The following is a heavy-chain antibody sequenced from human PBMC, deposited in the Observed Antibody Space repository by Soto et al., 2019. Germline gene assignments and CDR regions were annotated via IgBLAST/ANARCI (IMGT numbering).Heavy chain of an antibody. CDR3: ARDPYYYGSGSYLFDP. CDR2: IYYSGST. V-gene: IGHV4-59*11. Sequence: SETLSLTCNVTGDSIETHYWSWIRQPPGKGLEWIGYIYYSGSTLYNPSLKRRVTISVDTAKNQFSLKLSSVTAADTAVYYCARDPYYYGSGSYLFDPWGQGTLVTVSS. CDR1: GDSIETHY. D-gene: IGHD3-10*01. J-gene: IGHJ5*02.